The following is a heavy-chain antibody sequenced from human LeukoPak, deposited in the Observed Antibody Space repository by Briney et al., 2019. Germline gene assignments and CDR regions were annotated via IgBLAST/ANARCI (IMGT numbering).Heavy chain of an antibody. D-gene: IGHD2-2*02. J-gene: IGHJ4*02. Sequence: PSETLSLTCTVSGGSISSYYWTWIRQPPGKGLEWLGEINHSGSTNYNPSLKSRVTISVDTSKNQFSLKLSSVTAADTAVYYCARTYQVPAAIPYWGKGTRVTVSS. CDR2: INHSGST. CDR1: GGSISSYY. V-gene: IGHV4-34*01. CDR3: ARTYQVPAAIPY.